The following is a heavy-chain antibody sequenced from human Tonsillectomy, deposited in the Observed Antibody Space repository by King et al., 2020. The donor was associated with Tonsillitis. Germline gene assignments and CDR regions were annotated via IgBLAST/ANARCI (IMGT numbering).Heavy chain of an antibody. CDR1: GFSFSYYW. Sequence: VQLVQSGAEAKKPGESLKISCKGSGFSFSYYWIGWVRQMPGKGLEWMGLIYSDDSDTRYSPSFQGQVTISVDKSFSTAYLKWNSLKASDTAIYNCARLASKVTPTATQNHYYFDSWGPGTLVTVSS. CDR3: ARLASKVTPTATQNHYYFDS. CDR2: IYSDDSDT. D-gene: IGHD2-15*01. V-gene: IGHV5-51*01. J-gene: IGHJ4*02.